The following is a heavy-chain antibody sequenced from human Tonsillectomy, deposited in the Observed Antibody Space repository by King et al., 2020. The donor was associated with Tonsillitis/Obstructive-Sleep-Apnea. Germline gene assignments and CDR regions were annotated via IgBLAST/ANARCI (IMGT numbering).Heavy chain of an antibody. CDR2: ISTYNGNT. D-gene: IGHD2-2*01. J-gene: IGHJ6*03. CDR1: GYTFTSYG. CDR3: ARVVPAAMHDQAGLWSHALDYYYYTDV. Sequence: QLVQSGAEVKKPGASVKVSCMASGYTFTSYGLSWGRQAPGQGLEWMGWISTYNGNTNYAQKFQGRVTMTTDTSTSTAYIELRSLRSDDTAVYYCARVVPAAMHDQAGLWSHALDYYYYTDVWGKGTTVTVSS. V-gene: IGHV1-18*01.